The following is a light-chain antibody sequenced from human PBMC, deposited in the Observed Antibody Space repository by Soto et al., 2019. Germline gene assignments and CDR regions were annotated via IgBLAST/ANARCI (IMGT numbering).Light chain of an antibody. CDR3: QQYCSSPRT. J-gene: IGKJ1*01. Sequence: EIVLTQSPGILSLSPGERATLSCRASQTITGSYLAWYQQKPGQAPRLLIYGASIRATGIPDRFSGSGSGTDFTLTISRLETEDFAVYYCQQYCSSPRTFGQGTKVEIK. CDR2: GAS. CDR1: QTITGSY. V-gene: IGKV3-20*01.